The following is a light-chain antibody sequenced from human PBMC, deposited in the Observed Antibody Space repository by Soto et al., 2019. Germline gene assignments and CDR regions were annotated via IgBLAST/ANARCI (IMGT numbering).Light chain of an antibody. Sequence: SYELTQPPSVSVSPGQTASITCSGDKLGNKYACWYQQKPGQSPVLVIYQDRERPSGIPERFSGSNSGNTATLTISGAQPMDEADYYCQAWDSSTATYVFGTGTKVTVL. V-gene: IGLV3-1*01. CDR2: QDR. J-gene: IGLJ1*01. CDR3: QAWDSSTATYV. CDR1: KLGNKY.